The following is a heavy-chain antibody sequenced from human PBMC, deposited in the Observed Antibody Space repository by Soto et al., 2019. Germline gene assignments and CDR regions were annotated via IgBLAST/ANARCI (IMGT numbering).Heavy chain of an antibody. Sequence: ASVKVSCKASGYTFTSYGISWVRQAPGQGLEWMGWISAYNGNTNYAQKLQGRVTMTTDTSTSTAYMELRSLRSDDTAVYYCVRDPLQYYYYYGMDVWGQGTTVTVSS. J-gene: IGHJ6*02. CDR1: GYTFTSYG. CDR2: ISAYNGNT. V-gene: IGHV1-18*01. CDR3: VRDPLQYYYYYGMDV. D-gene: IGHD4-4*01.